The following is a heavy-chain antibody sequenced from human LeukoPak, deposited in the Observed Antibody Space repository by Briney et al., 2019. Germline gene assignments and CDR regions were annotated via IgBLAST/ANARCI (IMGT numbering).Heavy chain of an antibody. CDR2: IKGRGDDRAT. CDR1: GFTFGDYA. CDR3: TTVTHFYL. V-gene: IGHV3-49*03. Sequence: PGRSLRLSCTASGFTFGDYAMSWFRQAPGKGLEWVGRIKGRGDDRATDYAAPVKGRFTISTDESKSTLYLQMNSLKTEDTAVYYCTTVTHFYLGGQGTLVTVSS. D-gene: IGHD2/OR15-2a*01. J-gene: IGHJ1*01.